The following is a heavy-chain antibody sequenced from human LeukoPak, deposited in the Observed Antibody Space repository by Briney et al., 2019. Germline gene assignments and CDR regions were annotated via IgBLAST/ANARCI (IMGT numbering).Heavy chain of an antibody. CDR1: GYSISSGYY. CDR3: ARGPMAYYDLPPPDY. CDR2: IYHSGST. Sequence: PSETLSLTCTVSGYSISSGYYWGWIRQPPGKGLEWIGSIYHSGSTYCNPSLKSRVTISVDTSKNQFSLKLSSVTAADTAVYYCARGPMAYYDLPPPDYWGQGTLVTVSS. J-gene: IGHJ4*02. V-gene: IGHV4-38-2*02. D-gene: IGHD3-3*01.